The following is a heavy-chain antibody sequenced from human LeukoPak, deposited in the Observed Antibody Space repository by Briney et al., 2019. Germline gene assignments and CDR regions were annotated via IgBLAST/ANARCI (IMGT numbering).Heavy chain of an antibody. J-gene: IGHJ5*02. D-gene: IGHD3-16*01. Sequence: PSETLSLTCAVYGGSFSGYYWSWIRQPPGKGLEWIGEINHSGSTNYNPSLKSRVTISVDTSKSQFSLKLSSVTAADTAVYYCASAVPFGWFDPWGQGTLVTVSS. CDR2: INHSGST. CDR1: GGSFSGYY. CDR3: ASAVPFGWFDP. V-gene: IGHV4-34*01.